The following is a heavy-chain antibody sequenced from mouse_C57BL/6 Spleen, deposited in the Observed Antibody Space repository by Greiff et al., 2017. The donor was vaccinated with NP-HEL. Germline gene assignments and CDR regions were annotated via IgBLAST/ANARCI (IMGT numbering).Heavy chain of an antibody. CDR3: ARINYGNYSHWYFDV. CDR1: GYSITSGYY. CDR2: ISYDGSN. J-gene: IGHJ1*03. V-gene: IGHV3-6*01. Sequence: EVQLQQSGPGLVKPSQSLSLTCSVTGYSITSGYYWNWIRQFPGNNLEWMGYISYDGSNNSNPSLKNRISITRDTSKNQFFLKLNSVTTEDTATYYCARINYGNYSHWYFDVWGTGTTVTVSS. D-gene: IGHD2-1*01.